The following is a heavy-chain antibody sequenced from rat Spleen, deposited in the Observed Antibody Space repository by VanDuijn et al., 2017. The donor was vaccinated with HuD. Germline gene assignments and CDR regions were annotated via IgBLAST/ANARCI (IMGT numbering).Heavy chain of an antibody. CDR3: ARPGPGYPFAY. CDR2: IFYDGSGT. V-gene: IGHV5S10*01. CDR1: GFTFSDYN. J-gene: IGHJ3*01. D-gene: IGHD1-4*01. Sequence: EVQLVESGGRLVQPGNSLKLSCAASGFTFSDYNMAWVRQAPKKGLEWVATIFYDGSGTYYRDSVKGRFTMSRDNAKSTLYLQMDSLKSEDTATYYCARPGPGYPFAYWGRGTLVTVSS.